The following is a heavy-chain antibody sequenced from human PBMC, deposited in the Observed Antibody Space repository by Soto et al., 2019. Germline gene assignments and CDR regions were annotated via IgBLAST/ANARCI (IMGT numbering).Heavy chain of an antibody. V-gene: IGHV1-18*01. J-gene: IGHJ4*02. CDR1: HFALRTYV. CDR2: ISWYNGNA. D-gene: IGHD3-3*01. CDR3: ARSYSEFWSGYYNDIGCSSIKFDY. Sequence: QGQLLQSGAELKEPGASVKLSCKASHFALRTYVIAWVRQAPGQGLDWMGSISWYNGNANYAQSLQGRVTMTTDTSTNTAHMELRRRRYDATDVYYCARSYSEFWSGYYNDIGCSSIKFDYWGQGTPVSVSS.